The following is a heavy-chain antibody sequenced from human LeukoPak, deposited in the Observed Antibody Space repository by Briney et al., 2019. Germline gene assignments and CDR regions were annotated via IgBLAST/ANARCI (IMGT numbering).Heavy chain of an antibody. V-gene: IGHV3-23*01. CDR2: ISGGGHNT. J-gene: IGHJ4*02. CDR1: GFTFSSYA. CDR3: AKDRSSWYYPFDY. D-gene: IGHD6-13*01. Sequence: PGGSLRLSCAASGFTFSSYALSWVCQAPGEGLEWVSVISGGGHNTYYADSVKGRFTISRDNSKNILYLHMSSLRAADTAVYYCAKDRSSWYYPFDYWGQGTLVTVSS.